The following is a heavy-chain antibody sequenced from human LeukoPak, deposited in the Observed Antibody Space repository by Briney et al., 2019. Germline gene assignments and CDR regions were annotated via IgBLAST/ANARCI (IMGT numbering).Heavy chain of an antibody. CDR2: IYSGGTT. CDR3: ARGFRTLIY. Sequence: GGSLRLSCAASGFTVSSNYMTWVRQAPGKGLEWVSAIYSGGTTYYADSVKGRFTISRDNSKNTLYLQMNSLSAEDTAVYYCARGFRTLIYWGQGTLVTVSS. V-gene: IGHV3-66*01. J-gene: IGHJ4*02. CDR1: GFTVSSNY. D-gene: IGHD3-10*01.